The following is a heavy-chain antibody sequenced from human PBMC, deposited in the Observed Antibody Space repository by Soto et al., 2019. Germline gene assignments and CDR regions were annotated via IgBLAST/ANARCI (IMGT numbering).Heavy chain of an antibody. CDR2: ISWNGRST. V-gene: IGHV3-20*04. Sequence: GSLRLSCAASGFTFDDYGMGWVRQAPGKGLEWVSGISWNGRSTGFAESVKGRFTISRDSAKSSLYLQMNSPRAEDTAFYYCARYYDSTNWYYFDYWGQGTLVTVSS. CDR1: GFTFDDYG. D-gene: IGHD6-13*01. CDR3: ARYYDSTNWYYFDY. J-gene: IGHJ4*02.